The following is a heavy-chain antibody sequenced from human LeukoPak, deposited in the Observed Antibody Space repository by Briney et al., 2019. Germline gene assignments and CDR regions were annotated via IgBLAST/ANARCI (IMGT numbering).Heavy chain of an antibody. CDR2: ISYDGSNK. CDR3: AKDPLDCSSTSCRDY. CDR1: GFTFSSYG. J-gene: IGHJ4*02. D-gene: IGHD2-2*01. Sequence: GGSLRLSCAASGFTFSSYGMHWVRQAPGKGLEWVAVISYDGSNKYYADSVKGRFTISRDNSKNTLYLQMNSLRAEDTAVYYCAKDPLDCSSTSCRDYWGQGTLVTVSS. V-gene: IGHV3-30*18.